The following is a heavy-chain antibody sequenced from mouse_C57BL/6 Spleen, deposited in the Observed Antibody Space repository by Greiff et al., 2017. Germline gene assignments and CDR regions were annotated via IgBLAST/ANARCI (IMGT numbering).Heavy chain of an antibody. Sequence: EVMLVESGGGLVKPGGSLKLSCAASGFTFSDYGMHWVRQAPEKGLEWVAYISSGSSTIYYADTVKGRFTISRDNAKNTLFLQMTSLRSEDTAMYYCALLGREAMDYWGQGTSVTVSS. CDR1: GFTFSDYG. J-gene: IGHJ4*01. CDR2: ISSGSSTI. CDR3: ALLGREAMDY. D-gene: IGHD4-1*01. V-gene: IGHV5-17*01.